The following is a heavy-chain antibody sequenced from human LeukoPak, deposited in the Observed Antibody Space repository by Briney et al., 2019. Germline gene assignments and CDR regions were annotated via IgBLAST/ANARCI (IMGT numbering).Heavy chain of an antibody. CDR2: IYSGGST. J-gene: IGHJ6*02. CDR1: GITVSSNY. Sequence: GGSLRLSCAASGITVSSNYMSWVRQAPGKGLEWVSVIYSGGSTYYADSVKGRFTISRDNSKNTLYLQMNSLRAEDTAVYYCARDPTIYGDYGYYYYGMDVWGQGTTVTVSS. V-gene: IGHV3-53*01. D-gene: IGHD4-17*01. CDR3: ARDPTIYGDYGYYYYGMDV.